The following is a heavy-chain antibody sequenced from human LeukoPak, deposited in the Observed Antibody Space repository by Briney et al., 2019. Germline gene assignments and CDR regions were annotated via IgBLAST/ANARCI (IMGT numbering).Heavy chain of an antibody. J-gene: IGHJ6*04. D-gene: IGHD6-19*01. V-gene: IGHV4-34*01. Sequence: SETLSLTCAVYGGSFTGYYWSWIRQPPGKGLEWIGEINHSGSANYTPSLKSRVTISVDTSKNQFSLKLSSVTAADTAVYYCAGLKYSSGWYGMDVWGKGTTVTVSS. CDR1: GGSFTGYY. CDR2: INHSGSA. CDR3: AGLKYSSGWYGMDV.